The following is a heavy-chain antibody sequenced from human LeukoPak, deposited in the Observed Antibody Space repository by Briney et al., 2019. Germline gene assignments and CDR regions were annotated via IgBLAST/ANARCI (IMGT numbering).Heavy chain of an antibody. CDR2: ISAYNGNT. CDR1: GYTFTNYG. D-gene: IGHD2-15*01. J-gene: IGHJ3*02. Sequence: ASVKVSCKASGYTFTNYGISWVRQAPGQGLEWMGWISAYNGNTNYAQKLQGRVTMTTDTSTSTAYMNLRSLRSDDTAVYYCAREDCCGGSCYSLSLTPVFHVFDIWGQGTMVTVSS. V-gene: IGHV1-18*01. CDR3: AREDCCGGSCYSLSLTPVFHVFDI.